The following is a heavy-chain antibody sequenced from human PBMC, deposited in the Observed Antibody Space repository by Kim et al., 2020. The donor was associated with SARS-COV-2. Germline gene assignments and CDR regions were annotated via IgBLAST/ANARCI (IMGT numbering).Heavy chain of an antibody. CDR3: ATHSGSYFNYYYGMDV. V-gene: IGHV3-53*01. CDR1: GFTVSSNY. Sequence: GGSLRLSCAASGFTVSSNYMSWVRQAPGKGLEWVSVIYSGGSTYYADSVKGRFTISRDNSKNTLYLQMNSLRAEDTAVYYCATHSGSYFNYYYGMDVWGQGTTVTVSS. J-gene: IGHJ6*02. CDR2: IYSGGST. D-gene: IGHD1-26*01.